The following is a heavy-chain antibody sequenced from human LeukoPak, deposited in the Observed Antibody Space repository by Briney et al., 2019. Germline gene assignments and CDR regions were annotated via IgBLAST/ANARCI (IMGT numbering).Heavy chain of an antibody. D-gene: IGHD3-10*01. J-gene: IGHJ4*02. CDR1: GGSISSGDYS. Sequence: SQTLSLTCAVSGGSISSGDYSWHWIRQPPGKGLEWIGYIYQCVSTYYNPSLKSRVTISVERSKNEFSLKLTSVTAADAALYYCARANGYYGSGIPYFDFWGQGTLVTVSS. V-gene: IGHV4-30-2*01. CDR2: IYQCVST. CDR3: ARANGYYGSGIPYFDF.